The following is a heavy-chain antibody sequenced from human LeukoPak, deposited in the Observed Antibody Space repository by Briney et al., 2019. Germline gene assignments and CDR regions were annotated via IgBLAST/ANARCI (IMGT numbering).Heavy chain of an antibody. CDR1: GFAFNTYS. V-gene: IGHV3-21*03. J-gene: IGHJ4*02. CDR2: IFSSSTYI. Sequence: PGGSLRLSCAASGFAFNTYSMNWVRQAPGKGLEWVSFIFSSSTYIYYTDSVKGRFTISRDNARNSLYLQMDNLRAEDTGVYYCARDGSGTENDYWGQGTLVTVSS. D-gene: IGHD3-10*01. CDR3: ARDGSGTENDY.